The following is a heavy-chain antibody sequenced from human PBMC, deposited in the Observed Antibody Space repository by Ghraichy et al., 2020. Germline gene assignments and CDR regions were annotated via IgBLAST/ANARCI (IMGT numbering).Heavy chain of an antibody. CDR1: GGSISSGGYY. D-gene: IGHD5-12*01. V-gene: IGHV4-31*03. CDR2: IYYSGSA. J-gene: IGHJ4*02. Sequence: SETLSLTCTVSGGSISSGGYYCSWIRQLPGKGLEWIGYIYYSGSAYYDPSLKSRVTISVDTSKNQFSLNLSSVTAADTAVYYCAGDRSGYDYVDYWGQGTLVTVSS. CDR3: AGDRSGYDYVDY.